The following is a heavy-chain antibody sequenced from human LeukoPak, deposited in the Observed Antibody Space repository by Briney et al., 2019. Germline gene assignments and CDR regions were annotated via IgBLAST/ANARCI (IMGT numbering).Heavy chain of an antibody. CDR2: IYYSGST. CDR3: ASDTPVHYDFWSGPRWFDP. Sequence: PSETLSLTXTVSGGSISSYYWSWIRQPPGKGLEWIGYIYYSGSTNYNPSLKSRVTISVDTSKNQFSLKLSSVTAADTAVYYCASDTPVHYDFWSGPRWFDPWGQGTLVTVSS. CDR1: GGSISSYY. V-gene: IGHV4-59*01. J-gene: IGHJ5*02. D-gene: IGHD3-3*01.